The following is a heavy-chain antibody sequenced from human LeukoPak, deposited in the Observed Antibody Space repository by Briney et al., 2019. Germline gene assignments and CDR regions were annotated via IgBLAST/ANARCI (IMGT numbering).Heavy chain of an antibody. CDR2: ISSSSSYI. V-gene: IGHV3-21*01. D-gene: IGHD5-12*01. J-gene: IGHJ6*02. Sequence: GGSLRLSCAASGFTFSSYSMNWVRQAPGKGLEWVSSISSSSSYIYYADSVKGRFTISRDNSKNTLYLQMNSLRAEDTAVYYCAREASHKRGYSGYEVYYYGMDVWGQGTTVTVSS. CDR3: AREASHKRGYSGYEVYYYGMDV. CDR1: GFTFSSYS.